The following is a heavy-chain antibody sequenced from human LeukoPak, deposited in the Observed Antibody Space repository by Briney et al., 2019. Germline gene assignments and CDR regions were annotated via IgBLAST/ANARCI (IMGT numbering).Heavy chain of an antibody. Sequence: ASVKVSCKASGYTFTGYYIHWVRQAPGQGLECMGWINPDSGVTNYTRKFQRRVTMTRETSTSTASMELSRLTSDDTAAYYCARFRSRSSWYIPPFDFWGQGTLVTVSS. CDR2: INPDSGVT. D-gene: IGHD6-13*01. CDR1: GYTFTGYY. J-gene: IGHJ4*02. V-gene: IGHV1-2*02. CDR3: ARFRSRSSWYIPPFDF.